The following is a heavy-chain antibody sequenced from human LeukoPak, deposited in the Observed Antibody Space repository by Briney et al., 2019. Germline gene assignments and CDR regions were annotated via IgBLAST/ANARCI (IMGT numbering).Heavy chain of an antibody. CDR1: GGSISSSSYY. D-gene: IGHD3-22*01. J-gene: IGHJ4*02. CDR3: ARDPDTYYYDSSGYYYPL. CDR2: IYYSGST. Sequence: SETLSLTCTVSGGSISSSSYYWGWIRQPPGKGLEWIGSIYYSGSTYYNPSLKSRVTISVDTSKNQFSLKLSSVTAADTAVYYCARDPDTYYYDSSGYYYPLWGQGTLVTVSS. V-gene: IGHV4-39*07.